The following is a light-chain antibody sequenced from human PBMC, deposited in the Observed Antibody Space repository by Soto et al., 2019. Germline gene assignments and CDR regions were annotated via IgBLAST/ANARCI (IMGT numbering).Light chain of an antibody. CDR3: CSYTGSDTWV. V-gene: IGLV2-23*01. CDR2: EGS. CDR1: SSDVGSYNL. Sequence: QSALTQPASVSGSPGQSITISCTGTSSDVGSYNLVSWYQHHPGKGPKIMIYEGSKRPSGVSNRFSGSKSVNTASLTISGLQAEDEADYYCCSYTGSDTWVFGGGTKLTV. J-gene: IGLJ3*02.